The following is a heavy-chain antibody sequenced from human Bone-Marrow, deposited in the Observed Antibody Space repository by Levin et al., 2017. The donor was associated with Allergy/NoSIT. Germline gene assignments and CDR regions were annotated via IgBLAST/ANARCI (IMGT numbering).Heavy chain of an antibody. Sequence: LSLTCAASGFTFHNYWMHWVRQAPGKGLVWVARINGDGSSATSADSVKGRLTISRDNAKNTLYLQMHSLSAEDTAVYYCARGGANWAYYYGMDVWGQGTTVAVSS. V-gene: IGHV3-74*01. CDR2: INGDGSSA. CDR3: ARGGANWAYYYGMDV. D-gene: IGHD1-1*01. J-gene: IGHJ6*02. CDR1: GFTFHNYW.